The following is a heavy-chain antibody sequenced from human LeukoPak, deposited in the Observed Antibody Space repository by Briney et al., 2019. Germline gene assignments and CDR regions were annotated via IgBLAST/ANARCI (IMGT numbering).Heavy chain of an antibody. CDR1: EFIFSGYW. Sequence: GGSLRLSCAASEFIFSGYWMNWVRQAPGKGLEWVANIKQDGSERQYVDSVRGRFTISRDNAKNSLYLQMNSLRVEDTAVYYCARDGFVGAADYWGQGTLVTVSS. CDR2: IKQDGSER. J-gene: IGHJ4*02. CDR3: ARDGFVGAADY. D-gene: IGHD6-13*01. V-gene: IGHV3-7*01.